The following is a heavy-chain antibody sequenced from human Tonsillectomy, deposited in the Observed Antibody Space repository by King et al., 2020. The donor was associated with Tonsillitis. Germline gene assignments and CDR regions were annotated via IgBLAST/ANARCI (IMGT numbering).Heavy chain of an antibody. CDR1: GFTFDDYA. CDR3: AKDRSPLLRGYCSGGSCYHDAFDI. CDR2: ISGDGGST. Sequence: VQLVESGGGVVQPGGSLRLSCAASGFTFDDYAMHWVRQAPGKGLEWVSLISGDGGSTYYADSVKGRFTISRDNSKNYLYLQMNSLRTEDTALYYCAKDRSPLLRGYCSGGSCYHDAFDIWGQGTMVTVSS. V-gene: IGHV3-43*02. D-gene: IGHD2-15*01. J-gene: IGHJ3*02.